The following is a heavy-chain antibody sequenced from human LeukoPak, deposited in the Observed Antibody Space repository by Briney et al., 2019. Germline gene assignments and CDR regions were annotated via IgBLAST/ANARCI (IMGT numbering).Heavy chain of an antibody. J-gene: IGHJ4*02. CDR3: AKDISHSSSSGVYDY. CDR1: GFSLSYYS. CDR2: IKQDGSDK. V-gene: IGHV3-7*03. Sequence: GGSLRLSCTASGFSLSYYSMSWVRQAPGKGLEWVANIKQDGSDKHYMDSVKGRFTISRDNAKNSLYLQMNSLRAEDMALYYCAKDISHSSSSGVYDYWGQGTLVTVSS. D-gene: IGHD6-6*01.